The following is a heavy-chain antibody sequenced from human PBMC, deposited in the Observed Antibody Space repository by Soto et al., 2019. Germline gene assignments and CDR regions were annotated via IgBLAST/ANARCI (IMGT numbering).Heavy chain of an antibody. J-gene: IGHJ4*02. D-gene: IGHD5-12*01. V-gene: IGHV3-48*02. CDR3: ARDGYKNCDH. Sequence: PGGSLRLSCAASGFTFTTYGMNWVRQAPGKGLEWISFITTSSDATYYADSVKGRFTISRDNAKNSVSLQMNSLRDEDTAVYYCARDGYKNCDHWGQGTLVTVSS. CDR2: ITTSSDAT. CDR1: GFTFTTYG.